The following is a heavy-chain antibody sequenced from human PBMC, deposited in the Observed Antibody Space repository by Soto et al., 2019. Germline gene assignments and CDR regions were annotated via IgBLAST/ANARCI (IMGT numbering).Heavy chain of an antibody. CDR3: ARDRVRRSGYSSPYYYGMDV. D-gene: IGHD3-22*01. CDR2: ISSSSSYI. CDR1: GFTFSSYS. J-gene: IGHJ6*02. Sequence: GGSLRLSCAASGFTFSSYSMHWVRQAPGKGLECVSSISSSSSYIYYADPVKGRFTISRENAKNSLYLHMNSLRAEDTAVYYCARDRVRRSGYSSPYYYGMDVWGQGTTVTVSS. V-gene: IGHV3-21*01.